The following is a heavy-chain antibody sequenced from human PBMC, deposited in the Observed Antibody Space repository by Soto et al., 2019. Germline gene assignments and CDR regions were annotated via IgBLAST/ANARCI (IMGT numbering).Heavy chain of an antibody. Sequence: QVQLVQSGAEVKKPGASVKVSCKASGYTFTSYDINWVRQATGQGLEWMGWMNPNSGNTGYAQKFQGRVTMTRNTSISTAYMELSSVRSEDTAVYYCARVHGDYGDYVKSLDYWGQGTLVTVSS. J-gene: IGHJ4*02. CDR3: ARVHGDYGDYVKSLDY. D-gene: IGHD4-17*01. CDR2: MNPNSGNT. CDR1: GYTFTSYD. V-gene: IGHV1-8*01.